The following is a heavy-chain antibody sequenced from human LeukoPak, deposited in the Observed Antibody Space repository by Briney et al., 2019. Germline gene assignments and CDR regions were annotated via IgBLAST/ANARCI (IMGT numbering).Heavy chain of an antibody. Sequence: GASVKVSCKAPGGTFSSYAISWVRQAPGQGLEWMGGIIPIFGTANYAQKFQGRVTITTDESTSTAYMELSSLRSEDTAVYYCARDSHYYDSSGRRGWFDPWGQGTLVTVSS. CDR1: GGTFSSYA. J-gene: IGHJ5*02. CDR3: ARDSHYYDSSGRRGWFDP. CDR2: IIPIFGTA. D-gene: IGHD3-22*01. V-gene: IGHV1-69*05.